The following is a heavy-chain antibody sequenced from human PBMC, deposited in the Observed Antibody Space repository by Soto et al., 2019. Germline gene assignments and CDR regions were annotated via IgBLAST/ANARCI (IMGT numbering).Heavy chain of an antibody. J-gene: IGHJ3*02. D-gene: IGHD5-12*01. CDR2: IYYSGST. CDR1: GGSISSYY. Sequence: QVQLQESGPGLVKPSETLSLTCTVSGGSISSYYWSWIRQPPGKGLEWIGYIYYSGSTNYNPSLKSRVTISVDTSKNQFSLKLSSVTAADTAVYYCARGVPDSGYDLRDAFDIWGQGTMVTVSS. CDR3: ARGVPDSGYDLRDAFDI. V-gene: IGHV4-59*01.